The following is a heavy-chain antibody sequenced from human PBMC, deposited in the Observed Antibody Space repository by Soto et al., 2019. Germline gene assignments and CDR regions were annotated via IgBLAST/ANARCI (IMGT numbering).Heavy chain of an antibody. CDR2: IYDSGSP. CDR1: GVSISVYY. J-gene: IGHJ4*02. CDR3: ARDVGSSPHRD. Sequence: PAETLSLTCTISGVSISVYYLSWIRQPPGQALEWIGDIYDSGSPYYNPSLRSGGIISADTSKNQISLKLTSATAPDTAVYYSARDVGSSPHRDWGRGTLVTVSS. D-gene: IGHD1-26*01. V-gene: IGHV4-59*01.